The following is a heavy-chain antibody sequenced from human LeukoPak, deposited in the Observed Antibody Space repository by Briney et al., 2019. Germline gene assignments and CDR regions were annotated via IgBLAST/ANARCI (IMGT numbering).Heavy chain of an antibody. D-gene: IGHD2-2*01. J-gene: IGHJ4*02. V-gene: IGHV1-2*06. CDR3: ARANPLYCSSTTCLFDY. CDR2: INPNSGGT. Sequence: GASVKVSCKASGYTFTGYYMHWVRQAPGQGFEWMGRINPNSGGTNYAQKFQGRVTMTRDTSISTAHMELSRLRSDDTAVYYCARANPLYCSSTTCLFDYWGQGTLVTVSS. CDR1: GYTFTGYY.